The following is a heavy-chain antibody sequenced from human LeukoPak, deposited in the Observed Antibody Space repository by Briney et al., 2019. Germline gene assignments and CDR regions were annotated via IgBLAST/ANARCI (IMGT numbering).Heavy chain of an antibody. CDR3: ARVAKSEYYYYYMDV. CDR2: INHSGST. CDR1: GGSFSGYY. V-gene: IGHV4-34*01. J-gene: IGHJ6*03. Sequence: SETLSLTCAVYGGSFSGYYWSWIRQPPGKGLEWIREINHSGSTNYNPSLKSRVTISVDTSKNQFSLKLSSVTAADTAVYYCARVAKSEYYYYYMDVWGKGTTVTVSS.